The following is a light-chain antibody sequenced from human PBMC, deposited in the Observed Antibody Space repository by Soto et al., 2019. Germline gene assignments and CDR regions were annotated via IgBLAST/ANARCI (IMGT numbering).Light chain of an antibody. Sequence: EIVLIQSPATLSLSPGERATLSCRASQSVSSYLAWYQQKPGQAPRLLIYDASSRATGIPARFSGSGSGTDFTLTISSLEPEDFAVYYCQQRSNSFTFGPGTKVDIK. V-gene: IGKV3-11*01. J-gene: IGKJ3*01. CDR2: DAS. CDR1: QSVSSY. CDR3: QQRSNSFT.